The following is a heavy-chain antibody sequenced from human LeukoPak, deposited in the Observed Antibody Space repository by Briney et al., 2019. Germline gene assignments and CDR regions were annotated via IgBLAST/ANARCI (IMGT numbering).Heavy chain of an antibody. J-gene: IGHJ5*02. V-gene: IGHV4-34*01. CDR1: GGSFSGYY. D-gene: IGHD3-3*01. Sequence: SETLSLTCAVYGGSFSGYYWSWIRHPPGKGREWIGEINHSGSTNYNPFLKSRVTISVDTSKTQFSLKLSSVTAADTAVYYCARGRTIFGVLKGDWFDPWGQGTLVTLSS. CDR2: INHSGST. CDR3: ARGRTIFGVLKGDWFDP.